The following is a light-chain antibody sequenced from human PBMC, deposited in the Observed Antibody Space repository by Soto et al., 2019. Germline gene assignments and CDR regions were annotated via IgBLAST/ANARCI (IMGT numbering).Light chain of an antibody. CDR2: GNS. V-gene: IGLV1-40*01. CDR1: SSNIGAGYD. CDR3: QAYDGSLSGSNYV. Sequence: QSALAQPPSVSGAPGQRVTISCTGSSSNIGAGYDVHWYQQLPGTAPKLLIYGNSNRPSGVPDRFSGSKSGTSASLAITGLQAEDEADYYCQAYDGSLSGSNYVFGTGTKVTVL. J-gene: IGLJ1*01.